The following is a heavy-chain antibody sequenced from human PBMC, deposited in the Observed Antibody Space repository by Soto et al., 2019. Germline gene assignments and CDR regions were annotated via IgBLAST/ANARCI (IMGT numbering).Heavy chain of an antibody. V-gene: IGHV4-59*08. CDR1: GGSISSYY. CDR3: ARQGPVAGFYYNPNFDA. J-gene: IGHJ4*02. Sequence: PSETLSLTCTVSGGSISSYYWSWIRQPPGKGLEWIGYIYYSGSTNYNPSLKSRVTISVDTSKNQSSLKLSSVTAADTAMYYCARQGPVAGFYYNPNFDAWGQGTQVTVTS. D-gene: IGHD3-10*01. CDR2: IYYSGST.